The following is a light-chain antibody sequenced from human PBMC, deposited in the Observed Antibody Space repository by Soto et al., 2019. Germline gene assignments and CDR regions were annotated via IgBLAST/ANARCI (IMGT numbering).Light chain of an antibody. CDR3: SSYTSSSTLGHVV. CDR1: SSDVGGYNY. V-gene: IGLV2-14*01. Sequence: QSALTQPASVSGSPGQSITISCTGTSSDVGGYNYVSWYQQHPGKAPKLMIYDVSNRPSGVSNSFSGSKSGNTASLTISGLQAEDEAVYYCSSYTSSSTLGHVVFGGGTKLTV. J-gene: IGLJ2*01. CDR2: DVS.